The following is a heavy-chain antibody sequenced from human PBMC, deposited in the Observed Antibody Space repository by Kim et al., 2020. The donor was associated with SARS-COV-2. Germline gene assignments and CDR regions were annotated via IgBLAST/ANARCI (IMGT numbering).Heavy chain of an antibody. V-gene: IGHV3-23*01. Sequence: GGSLRLSCAASGFIFSTYAMSWVRQAPGKGLEWVSAISGSGGSTYYADSVKGRFTISRDNSKNTLYLQMNSLRAEDTAVYYCANGCGSVMVRGVNFDYWGQGTLVTVSS. CDR3: ANGCGSVMVRGVNFDY. CDR2: ISGSGGST. J-gene: IGHJ4*02. D-gene: IGHD3-10*01. CDR1: GFIFSTYA.